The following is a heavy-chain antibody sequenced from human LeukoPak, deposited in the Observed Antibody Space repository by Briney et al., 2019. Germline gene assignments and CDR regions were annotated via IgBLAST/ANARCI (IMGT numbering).Heavy chain of an antibody. CDR3: AREGYKYSSSQRAHFDY. CDR1: GYTFTSYY. D-gene: IGHD6-13*01. CDR2: INPSGGST. Sequence: GASVKVSCKASGYTFTSYYMHWVRQAPGQGLEWMGIINPSGGSTSYAQKFQGRVTMTRDTSTSTVYMELSSLRSEDTAVYYCAREGYKYSSSQRAHFDYWGQGTLVTVSS. J-gene: IGHJ4*02. V-gene: IGHV1-46*01.